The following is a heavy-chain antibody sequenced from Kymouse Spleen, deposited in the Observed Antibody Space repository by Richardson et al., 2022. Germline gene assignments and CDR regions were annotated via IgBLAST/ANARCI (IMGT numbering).Heavy chain of an antibody. D-gene: IGHD6-6*01. V-gene: IGHV4-34*01. Sequence: QVQLQQWGAGLLKPSETLSLTCAVYGGSFSGYYWSWIRQPPGKGLEWIGEINHSGSTNYNPSLKSRVTISVDTSKNQFSLKLSSVTAADTAVYYCARGIAARPANWFDPWGQGTLVTVSS. J-gene: IGHJ5*02. CDR3: ARGIAARPANWFDP. CDR2: INHSGST. CDR1: GGSFSGYY.